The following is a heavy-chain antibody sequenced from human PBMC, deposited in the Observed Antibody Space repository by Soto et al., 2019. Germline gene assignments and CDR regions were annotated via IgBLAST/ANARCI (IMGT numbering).Heavy chain of an antibody. CDR1: GGSFSGYY. D-gene: IGHD2-15*01. Sequence: SETLSLTCAVYGGSFSGYYWSWIRQPPGKGLEWIGEINHSGSTNYNPSLKSRVTISVDTSKNQFSLKLSSVTAADTAVYYCARGFCCSGGSCYCVDYWGQGTLVTVSS. CDR3: ARGFCCSGGSCYCVDY. CDR2: INHSGST. J-gene: IGHJ4*02. V-gene: IGHV4-34*01.